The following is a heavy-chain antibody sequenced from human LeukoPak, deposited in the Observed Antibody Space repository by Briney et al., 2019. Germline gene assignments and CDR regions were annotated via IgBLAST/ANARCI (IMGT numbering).Heavy chain of an antibody. CDR3: ARDVGAEGVGI. V-gene: IGHV4-59*12. J-gene: IGHJ4*02. CDR1: GGSISSYY. Sequence: PSETLSLTCTVSGGSISSYYWSWIRQPPGKGLEWIGYIYYSGRTKYNPSLKSRVTMSADTSKNQFSLKLSSVTAADTAVYYCARDVGAEGVGIWGQGTLVTVSS. CDR2: IYYSGRT. D-gene: IGHD1-26*01.